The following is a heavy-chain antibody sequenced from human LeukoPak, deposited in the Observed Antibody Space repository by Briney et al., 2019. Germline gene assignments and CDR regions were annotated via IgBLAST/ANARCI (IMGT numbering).Heavy chain of an antibody. CDR2: INPNSGDT. Sequence: ASVKVSCKASGYTFTGYYMHWVRQAPGQGLEWMGRINPNSGDTNYAQKFQGRVTMTRDTSISTAYMELSRLRSDDTAVYYCAKDDVAWGHNWFDPWGQGTLVTVSS. V-gene: IGHV1-2*06. CDR3: AKDDVAWGHNWFDP. CDR1: GYTFTGYY. J-gene: IGHJ5*02. D-gene: IGHD1-26*01.